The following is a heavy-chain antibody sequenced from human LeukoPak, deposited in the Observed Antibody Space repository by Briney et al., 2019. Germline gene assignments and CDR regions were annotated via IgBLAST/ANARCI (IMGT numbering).Heavy chain of an antibody. CDR3: ARVLLPSGSYYTYYYYYMDV. V-gene: IGHV1-2*02. CDR1: GYTFTGYY. Sequence: ASVKVSCKASGYTFTGYYMLWVRQAPGQGLEWMGWINPNSGGTNYAQKFQGRVTMTRDTSISTAYMELSRLRSDDTAVYYCARVLLPSGSYYTYYYYYMDVWGKGTTVTVSS. J-gene: IGHJ6*03. D-gene: IGHD1-26*01. CDR2: INPNSGGT.